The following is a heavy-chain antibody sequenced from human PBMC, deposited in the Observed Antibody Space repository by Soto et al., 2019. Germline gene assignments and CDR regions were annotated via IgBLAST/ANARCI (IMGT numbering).Heavy chain of an antibody. Sequence: SETLSLTCAVSGGSISSGGYSWSWIRQPPGKGLELIGYIYHSASTYYNPSLKSRVTISVDRSKNQLSLKLSSVTAEDMAVYYCARSDGYPFDYWGQGTLVTVSS. CDR2: IYHSAST. D-gene: IGHD5-12*01. CDR3: ARSDGYPFDY. J-gene: IGHJ4*02. CDR1: GGSISSGGYS. V-gene: IGHV4-30-2*01.